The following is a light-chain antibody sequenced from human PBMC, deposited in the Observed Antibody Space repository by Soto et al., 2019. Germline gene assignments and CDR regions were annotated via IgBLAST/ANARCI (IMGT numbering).Light chain of an antibody. CDR3: QSYDSSLSGAV. V-gene: IGLV1-40*01. CDR2: GNS. CDR1: SSNIGAGYD. J-gene: IGLJ7*01. Sequence: QSVLTQPPSVSGDPGQRVHISCTGSSSNIGAGYDVHWYQQLPGTAPKLLIYGNSNRPSGVPDRFSGSKSGTSASLAITGLQAEDEADYYCQSYDSSLSGAVFGGGTQLTVL.